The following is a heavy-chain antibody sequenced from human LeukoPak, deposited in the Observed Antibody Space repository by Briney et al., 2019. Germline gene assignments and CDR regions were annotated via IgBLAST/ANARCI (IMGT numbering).Heavy chain of an antibody. CDR3: ARASGRLIDY. Sequence: GGSLRLSCTASGFTFSSCEMNWVRQAPGKGLEWVSYISDSGRTIYYADSVKGRFTISRDNSKNSLFLQMNSLRAEDTAVYYCARASGRLIDYWGQGTLVTVSS. D-gene: IGHD3-10*01. V-gene: IGHV3-48*03. J-gene: IGHJ4*02. CDR1: GFTFSSCE. CDR2: ISDSGRTI.